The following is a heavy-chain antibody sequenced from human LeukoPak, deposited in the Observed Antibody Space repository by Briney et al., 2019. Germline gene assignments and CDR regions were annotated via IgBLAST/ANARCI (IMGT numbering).Heavy chain of an antibody. D-gene: IGHD6-13*01. CDR2: ISYSGNT. Sequence: SETLSLTCTVSGGSISSYYWSWIRQPPGKGLEWIGYISYSGNTNYNPSLKSRVTISVDTSKNQFSLKLTSVTAEDTAVYYCARQGGYIAPLALWGQGTLVTVSA. J-gene: IGHJ4*02. CDR1: GGSISSYY. V-gene: IGHV4-59*08. CDR3: ARQGGYIAPLAL.